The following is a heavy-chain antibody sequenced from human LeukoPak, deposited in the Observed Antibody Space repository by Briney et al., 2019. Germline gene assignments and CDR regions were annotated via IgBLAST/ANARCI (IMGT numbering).Heavy chain of an antibody. CDR2: INPFGGST. CDR3: ARGNLYDSSGGYSYSNWIDT. V-gene: IGHV1-46*01. D-gene: IGHD3-22*01. Sequence: GASVTVSCKASGYTFTNYYMHWVRQAPGQGLEWMGIINPFGGSTNYAQKFQGRVTMTRETSTSTVYMELSSLRSEDTAVYYCARGNLYDSSGGYSYSNWIDTWGQGTLVTVSS. J-gene: IGHJ5*02. CDR1: GYTFTNYY.